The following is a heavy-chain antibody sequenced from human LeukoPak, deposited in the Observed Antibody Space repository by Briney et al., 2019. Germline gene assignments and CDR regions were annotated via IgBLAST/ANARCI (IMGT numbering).Heavy chain of an antibody. CDR1: GFIFDDYA. CDR3: ARGLGGDQGYFDL. V-gene: IGHV3-9*01. CDR2: TNWNSGTL. J-gene: IGHJ2*01. Sequence: GRSLRLSCAASGFIFDDYAMHWVRQAPGKGLEWVSTTNWNSGTLAYADSVKGRFTISRDNAKNSLYLQMNSLRTEDTALYYCARGLGGDQGYFDLWGRGTLATVSS. D-gene: IGHD3-10*01.